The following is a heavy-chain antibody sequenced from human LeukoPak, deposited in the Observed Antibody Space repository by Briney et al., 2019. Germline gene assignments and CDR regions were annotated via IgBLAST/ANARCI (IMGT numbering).Heavy chain of an antibody. CDR1: GGSISSYY. CDR3: ARVPRDDFSDIYYYYMDV. V-gene: IGHV4-59*01. Sequence: PSETLSLTCTVSGGSISSYYWSWIRQPPGKGLEWIGYIYYSGSTNYNPSLKSRVTISVDTSKNQFSLKLSSVTAADTAVYYCARVPRDDFSDIYYYYMDVWGKGTTVTVSS. D-gene: IGHD3-3*01. J-gene: IGHJ6*03. CDR2: IYYSGST.